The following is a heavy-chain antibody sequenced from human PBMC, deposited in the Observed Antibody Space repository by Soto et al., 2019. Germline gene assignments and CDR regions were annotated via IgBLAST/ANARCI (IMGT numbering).Heavy chain of an antibody. CDR3: AKFFVETGSNSGWPWSFHY. Sequence: EVQLLESGGGLVQPGRSLRLSCAAAGVTFSNYAMSWVRQAPGQGLDCVSAISGSGGTTYYADSVKGRFTISRANSKNTLFLQINSLRAEDAAVYYCAKFFVETGSNSGWPWSFHYWGQGTLVTVST. CDR1: GVTFSNYA. J-gene: IGHJ4*02. CDR2: ISGSGGTT. D-gene: IGHD6-25*01. V-gene: IGHV3-23*01.